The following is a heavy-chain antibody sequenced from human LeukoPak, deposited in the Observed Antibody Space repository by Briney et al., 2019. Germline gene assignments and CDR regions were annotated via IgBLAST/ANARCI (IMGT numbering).Heavy chain of an antibody. Sequence: PSETLSLTCTVSGGSTSSTSYYWGWIRQPPGNGPEWIGCIHYSGSTYYNPSLKSRVTFSVDTSKNQFSLKLSSVTAADTAAYYCVRQEVAVPAASIWGQGTLVTVSS. CDR2: IHYSGST. D-gene: IGHD2-2*01. CDR3: VRQEVAVPAASI. J-gene: IGHJ4*02. CDR1: GGSTSSTSYY. V-gene: IGHV4-39*01.